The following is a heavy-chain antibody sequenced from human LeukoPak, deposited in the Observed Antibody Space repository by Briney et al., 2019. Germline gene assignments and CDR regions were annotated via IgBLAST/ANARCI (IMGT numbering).Heavy chain of an antibody. Sequence: GGSLRLSCAASGFTFSTYNMNWVRQAPGKGLEWVSSITSSSSYIYYADSVKGRFTISRDNAKNSLYLQMNSLRAEDTAVYYCARVSVAGTDYWGQGTLVTVSS. CDR2: ITSSSSYI. D-gene: IGHD6-19*01. J-gene: IGHJ4*02. V-gene: IGHV3-21*01. CDR3: ARVSVAGTDY. CDR1: GFTFSTYN.